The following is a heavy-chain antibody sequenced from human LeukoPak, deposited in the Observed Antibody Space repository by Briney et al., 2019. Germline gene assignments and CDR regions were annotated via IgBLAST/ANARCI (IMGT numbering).Heavy chain of an antibody. Sequence: SETLSLTCAVSEGSVRDYYWSWIRQPPGEGLEWIAEIHHSGTTKYNPSLASRVTISMDTSKNQFSLKLSSLTAADTAVYYCSSHVSAAAGGRWGPGTLVTVSS. D-gene: IGHD6-13*01. CDR1: EGSVRDYY. J-gene: IGHJ4*02. CDR2: IHHSGTT. CDR3: SSHVSAAAGGR. V-gene: IGHV4-34*01.